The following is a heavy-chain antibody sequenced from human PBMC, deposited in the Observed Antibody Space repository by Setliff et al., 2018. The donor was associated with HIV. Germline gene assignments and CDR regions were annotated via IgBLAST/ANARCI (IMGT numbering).Heavy chain of an antibody. J-gene: IGHJ1*01. CDR1: GYTLTELS. D-gene: IGHD6-13*01. Sequence: ASVKVSCKISGYTLTELSIHWVRQAPGKGLEWMANFDPEDGETFYAQKFQGKLTMTEDTSTDTAYMELSSLRSDDTAMYYCATDPGYSSTWYSESFQHWGQGTVVTVSS. CDR2: FDPEDGET. V-gene: IGHV1-24*01. CDR3: ATDPGYSSTWYSESFQH.